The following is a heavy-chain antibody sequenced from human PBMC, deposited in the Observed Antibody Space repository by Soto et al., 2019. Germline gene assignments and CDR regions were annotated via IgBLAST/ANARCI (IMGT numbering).Heavy chain of an antibody. V-gene: IGHV4-59*01. CDR1: GGSISPYY. CDR2: IYYTGST. D-gene: IGHD2-8*01. CDR3: ARRLIPDFDY. Sequence: PSETLSLTXTVSGGSISPYYWSWIRQPPGKGLEWIGYIYYTGSTDYNSSLKGRVTISVDTSKNQFSLKLSSVTAADTAMYYCARRLIPDFDYWGQGTLVTVSS. J-gene: IGHJ4*02.